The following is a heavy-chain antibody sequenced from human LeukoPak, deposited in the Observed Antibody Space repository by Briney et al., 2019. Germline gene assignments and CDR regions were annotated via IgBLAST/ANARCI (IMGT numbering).Heavy chain of an antibody. J-gene: IGHJ3*02. CDR1: GYTFTGYY. CDR2: INPNSGGT. D-gene: IGHD3-3*01. Sequence: ASVKVSCKASGYTFTGYYMHWVRQAPGQGLEWMGWINPNSGGTNYAQKFQVRGTMTRYTSISTAYMELSRLRSDDTAVYYCARVRFLEWLDAFDIWGQGTMVTVSS. CDR3: ARVRFLEWLDAFDI. V-gene: IGHV1-2*02.